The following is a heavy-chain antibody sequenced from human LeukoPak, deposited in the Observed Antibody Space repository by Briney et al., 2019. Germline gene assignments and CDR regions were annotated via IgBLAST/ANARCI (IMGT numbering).Heavy chain of an antibody. D-gene: IGHD6-19*01. CDR3: ARGTSGWGFLDV. CDR2: ISSSSSTI. J-gene: IGHJ6*04. V-gene: IGHV3-48*01. CDR1: GFTFSSYE. Sequence: GGSLRLSCAASGFTFSSYEMNWVRQAPGKGLEWVSYISSSSSTIYYADSVKGRFTISRDNAKNSLYLQMNSLRAEDMAVYYCARGTSGWGFLDVWGKGTTVTVSS.